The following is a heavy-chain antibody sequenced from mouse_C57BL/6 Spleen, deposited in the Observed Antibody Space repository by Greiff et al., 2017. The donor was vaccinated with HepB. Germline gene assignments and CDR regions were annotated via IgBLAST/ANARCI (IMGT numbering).Heavy chain of an antibody. Sequence: QVQLQQPGAELVKPGASVKMSCKASGYTFTSYWITWVKQRPGQGLEWIGDIYPGSGSTNYNEKFKSKATLTVDTSSSTAYMQRSSLTSEDSAVYYCARPDSSGYVWFAYWGQGTLVTVSA. D-gene: IGHD3-2*02. CDR3: ARPDSSGYVWFAY. CDR1: GYTFTSYW. J-gene: IGHJ3*01. CDR2: IYPGSGST. V-gene: IGHV1-55*01.